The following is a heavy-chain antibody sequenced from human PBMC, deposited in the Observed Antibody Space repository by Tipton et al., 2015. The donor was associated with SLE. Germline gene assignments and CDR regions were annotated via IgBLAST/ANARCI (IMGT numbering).Heavy chain of an antibody. J-gene: IGHJ5*02. D-gene: IGHD3-3*01. CDR1: GGSISGYY. V-gene: IGHV4-59*01. CDR3: ATSGHDFLRWFDP. Sequence: TLSLTCTVSGGSISGYYWSWVRQPPGQGLEWIGYIHYRGSTNYNPSLKSRVTISLDTSENQFSLKLSSVTAADTAVYYCATSGHDFLRWFDPGGEGSPVTVAS. CDR2: IHYRGST.